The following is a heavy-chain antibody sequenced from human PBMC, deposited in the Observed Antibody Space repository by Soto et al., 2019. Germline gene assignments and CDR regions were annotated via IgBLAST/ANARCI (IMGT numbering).Heavy chain of an antibody. Sequence: DVQLLESGGGLVQPGGSLRLSCAASGFTFSSYAMTWVRQAPGKGLEWVSGVSGSGGTTYYGDSVKGRFTISRDNSKNTLYLQMNSLRAEDTAVYYCATAAPMTSSGWYIAPWGQGTLVSVSS. J-gene: IGHJ5*02. V-gene: IGHV3-23*01. CDR3: ATAAPMTSSGWYIAP. CDR2: VSGSGGTT. D-gene: IGHD6-19*01. CDR1: GFTFSSYA.